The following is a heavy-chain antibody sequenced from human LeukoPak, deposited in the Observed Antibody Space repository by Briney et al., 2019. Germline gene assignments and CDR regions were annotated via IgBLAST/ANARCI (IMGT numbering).Heavy chain of an antibody. CDR2: ISGSGGST. J-gene: IGHJ5*02. V-gene: IGHV3-23*01. D-gene: IGHD6-19*01. CDR3: AKIPYSSGWVQNWFDP. CDR1: GFTFGTYA. Sequence: GGSLRLSCAASGFTFGTYAMSWVRQAPGKGLEWISAISGSGGSTYYADFVKGRFTISRDNSKNTLYLQMNSLRAEDTAVYYCAKIPYSSGWVQNWFDPWGQGTLVTVSS.